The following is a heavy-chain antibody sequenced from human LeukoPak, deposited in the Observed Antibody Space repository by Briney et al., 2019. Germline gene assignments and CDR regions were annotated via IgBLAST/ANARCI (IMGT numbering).Heavy chain of an antibody. J-gene: IGHJ6*03. CDR1: GGSISSGSYY. Sequence: SETLSLTCTVCGGSISSGSYYWSWIRQPAGKGLEWIGRICTSGSTNYNPSLKSRVTILVDTSKNQFSLKLSSVTAADTAVYYCAREIREPGYSYHYMDVWGKGTTVTISS. CDR3: AREIREPGYSYHYMDV. CDR2: ICTSGST. D-gene: IGHD1-26*01. V-gene: IGHV4-61*02.